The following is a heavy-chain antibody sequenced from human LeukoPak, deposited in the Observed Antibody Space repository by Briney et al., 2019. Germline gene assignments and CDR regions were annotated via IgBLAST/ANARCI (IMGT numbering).Heavy chain of an antibody. D-gene: IGHD3-22*01. CDR3: ARSPSGYRFDS. CDR1: GGYVNRGTFF. V-gene: IGHV4-61*01. CDR2: ISNSGST. Sequence: TASETLSLTCAVSGGYVNRGTFFWTWIRKPPGKGLEWIGYISNSGSTNYHPSLKSRVTISSDTSKTQFTLKLTSVTAADTAVYYCARSPSGYRFDSWGQGTLVTVSS. J-gene: IGHJ4*02.